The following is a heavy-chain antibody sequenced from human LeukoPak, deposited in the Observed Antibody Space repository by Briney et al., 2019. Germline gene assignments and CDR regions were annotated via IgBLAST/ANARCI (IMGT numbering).Heavy chain of an antibody. J-gene: IGHJ4*02. CDR1: GGTFSSYA. CDR3: ARVNSGYDASLDY. D-gene: IGHD5-12*01. CDR2: INPNSGGT. Sequence: ASVKVSCKASGGTFSSYAISWVRQAPGQGLEWMGWINPNSGGTNYAQKFQGRVTMTRDTSISTAYMELSRLRSDDTAVYYCARVNSGYDASLDYWGQGTLVTVSS. V-gene: IGHV1-2*02.